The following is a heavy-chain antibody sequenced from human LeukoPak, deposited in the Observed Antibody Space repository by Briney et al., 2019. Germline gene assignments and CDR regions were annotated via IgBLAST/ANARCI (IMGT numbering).Heavy chain of an antibody. CDR2: IYRSGST. V-gene: IGHV4-38-2*01. CDR1: GYSISSGYY. J-gene: IGHJ4*02. CDR3: ASKRDLAARPLDY. D-gene: IGHD6-6*01. Sequence: PSETLSLTCAVSGYSISSGYYWGGIRPPPGKGVEWIGSIYRSGSTYYNPSLKSRVTISGDTSKNKLSLKLSPVTAADTAAYYCASKRDLAARPLDYWGQGTLVTVSS.